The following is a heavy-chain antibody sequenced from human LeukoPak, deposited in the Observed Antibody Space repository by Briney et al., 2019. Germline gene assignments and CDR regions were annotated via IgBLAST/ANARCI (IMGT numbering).Heavy chain of an antibody. J-gene: IGHJ4*02. D-gene: IGHD3-10*01. CDR2: IYSGGNT. CDR3: ARQYGSGSSYTPVVDL. CDR1: GGAISTSSYY. Sequence: PSETLSLTCTLSGGAISTSSYYCGWIRQPPGTGLEWLGSIYSGGNTYYNPSLKSRVTISVGASKNQCSLRLSSVTAAETAVYYCARQYGSGSSYTPVVDLWGQGTLVTVSS. V-gene: IGHV4-39*01.